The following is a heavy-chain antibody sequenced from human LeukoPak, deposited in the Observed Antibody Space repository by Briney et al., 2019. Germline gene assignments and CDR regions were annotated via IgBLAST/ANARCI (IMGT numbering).Heavy chain of an antibody. D-gene: IGHD1-14*01. CDR2: IKQDGNEK. Sequence: HPGGSLRLSCAASGFTFDSYWMSWVRQAPGKGLEWVANIKQDGNEKYYVDSVKDRFTISRDNAKNSLYLQMNSLRAEETAVYYCARDPLTQNDYWGQGTLVAVSS. J-gene: IGHJ4*02. CDR3: ARDPLTQNDY. V-gene: IGHV3-7*01. CDR1: GFTFDSYW.